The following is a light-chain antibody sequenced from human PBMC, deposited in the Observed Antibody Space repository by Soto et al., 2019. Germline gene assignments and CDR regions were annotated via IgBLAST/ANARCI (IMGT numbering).Light chain of an antibody. CDR2: GAS. J-gene: IGKJ1*01. V-gene: IGKV3-20*01. CDR3: QQYGSSPRT. CDR1: QSVSSTH. Sequence: EIVLTQSPGTLSLSPGARATLSCRASQSVSSTHLAWYQQKPGQAPRLLIYGASSRATGIPDRFSGSGSGTDFTLTISRLEPEDFAVYYCQQYGSSPRTFGQGTKVEVK.